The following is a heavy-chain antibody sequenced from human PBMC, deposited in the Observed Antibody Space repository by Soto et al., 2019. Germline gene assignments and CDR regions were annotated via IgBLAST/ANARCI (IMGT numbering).Heavy chain of an antibody. D-gene: IGHD1-26*01. CDR3: VKAVGPTAPSSRIFDY. J-gene: IGHJ4*02. Sequence: LESGGDFVQPGGSLRLSCAASGFTFSNCAMSWVRQAPGKGLEWVSIISGDGGSIYYADSVKGWFTISRDNSRNTLSLQMSTLRADDTALYYCVKAVGPTAPSSRIFDYWGQGTLVTVSS. V-gene: IGHV3-23*01. CDR1: GFTFSNCA. CDR2: ISGDGGSI.